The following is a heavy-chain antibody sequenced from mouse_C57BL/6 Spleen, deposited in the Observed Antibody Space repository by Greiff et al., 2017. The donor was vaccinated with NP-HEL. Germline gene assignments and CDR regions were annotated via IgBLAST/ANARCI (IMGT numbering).Heavy chain of an antibody. J-gene: IGHJ2*01. CDR3: ASPRGRRD. V-gene: IGHV1-50*01. D-gene: IGHD1-1*01. CDR2: IDPSDSYT. CDR1: GYTFTSYW. Sequence: VQLQQSGAELVKPGASVKLSCKASGYTFTSYWMQWVKQRPGQGLEWIGEIDPSDSYTNYNQKFKGKATLTVDTSSSTAYMQLSSLTSEDSAVYYCASPRGRRDWGQGTTLTVSS.